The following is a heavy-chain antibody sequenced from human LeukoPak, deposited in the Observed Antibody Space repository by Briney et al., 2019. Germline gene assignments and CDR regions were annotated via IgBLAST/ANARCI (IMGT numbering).Heavy chain of an antibody. CDR1: SGSFSGYY. D-gene: IGHD3-22*01. CDR2: VNHSGST. Sequence: SETLSLTCAVYSGSFSGYYWSWIRQPPGKGLEWIGEVNHSGSTKYNPSLKSRVTISVDTSKNQFSLKLSSVTAADTAVYYCARAAYDTSGFYYNYWGQGTLVTVSS. J-gene: IGHJ4*02. CDR3: ARAAYDTSGFYYNY. V-gene: IGHV4-34*01.